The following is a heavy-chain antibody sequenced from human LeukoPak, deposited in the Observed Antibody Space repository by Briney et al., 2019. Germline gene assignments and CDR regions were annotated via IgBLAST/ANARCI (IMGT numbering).Heavy chain of an antibody. CDR3: AKDLGTTVTTGWFDP. D-gene: IGHD4-17*01. CDR2: ISGSGGSA. V-gene: IGHV3-23*01. CDR1: GFTFSNAW. J-gene: IGHJ5*02. Sequence: PGGSLRLSCAASGFTFSNAWMSWVRQAPGKGLEWVSAISGSGGSAFYADSVKGRFTISRDNSKNTLYLQMNSLRAEDTAVYYCAKDLGTTVTTGWFDPWGQGTLVTVSS.